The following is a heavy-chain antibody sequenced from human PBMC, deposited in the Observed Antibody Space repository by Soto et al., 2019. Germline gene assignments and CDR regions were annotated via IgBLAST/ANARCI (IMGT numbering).Heavy chain of an antibody. J-gene: IGHJ5*02. CDR1: GGTFSSYA. D-gene: IGHD6-19*01. CDR3: AREERRSSGWYDP. CDR2: IIPIFGTA. Sequence: GASVKVSRKASGGTFSSYAISWVRQAPGQGLEWMGGIIPIFGTANYAQKFQGRVTITADESTSTAYMELSSLRSEDTAVYYCAREERRSSGWYDPWGQGTLVTVLL. V-gene: IGHV1-69*13.